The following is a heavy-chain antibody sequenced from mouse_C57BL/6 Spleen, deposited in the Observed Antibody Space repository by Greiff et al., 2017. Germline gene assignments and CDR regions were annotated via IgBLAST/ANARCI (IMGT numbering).Heavy chain of an antibody. CDR2: IDPENGDT. CDR3: TQYGNSLYYFDY. V-gene: IGHV14-4*01. CDR1: GFNIKDDY. Sequence: VQLQQSGAELVRPGASVKLSCTASGFNIKDDYMHWVKQRPEQGLEWIGWIDPENGDTEYASKFQGKATITADTSSNTAYLQLSSLTSEDTAVYYFTQYGNSLYYFDYWGQGTTLTVSS. J-gene: IGHJ2*01. D-gene: IGHD2-10*02.